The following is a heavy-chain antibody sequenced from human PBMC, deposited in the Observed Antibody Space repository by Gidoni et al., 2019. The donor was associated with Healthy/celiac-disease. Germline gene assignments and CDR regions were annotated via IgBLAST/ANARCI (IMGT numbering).Heavy chain of an antibody. V-gene: IGHV3-73*01. Sequence: EVQLVESGGGLVQPGGSLKRPCAASGLTSSGSAMHGVRQASGKGLEWVGRIRSKANSYATAYAASVKGRFTISRDDSKNTAYLQMNSLKPEDTAVYYCTRRRVGATSAFDIWGQGTMVTVSS. CDR3: TRRRVGATSAFDI. D-gene: IGHD1-26*01. J-gene: IGHJ3*02. CDR2: IRSKANSYAT. CDR1: GLTSSGSA.